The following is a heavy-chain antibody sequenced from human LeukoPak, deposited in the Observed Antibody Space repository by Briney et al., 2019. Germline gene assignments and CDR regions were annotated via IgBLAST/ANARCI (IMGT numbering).Heavy chain of an antibody. J-gene: IGHJ4*02. D-gene: IGHD1-26*01. CDR2: ISSSSSYI. CDR3: AKGEKYSGRVFDC. V-gene: IGHV3-21*01. Sequence: PGGSLRLSCAASGFTFSSYSMNWVRQAPGKGLEWVSSISSSSSYIYYADSVKGRFTISRDNAKNSLYLQMNSLRAEDTAVYYCAKGEKYSGRVFDCWGQGTLVTVSS. CDR1: GFTFSSYS.